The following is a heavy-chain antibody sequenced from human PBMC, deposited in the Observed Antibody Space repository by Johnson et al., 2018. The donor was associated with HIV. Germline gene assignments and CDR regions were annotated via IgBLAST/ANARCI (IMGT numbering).Heavy chain of an antibody. CDR2: ISGSGGST. V-gene: IGHV3-23*04. CDR1: GFTFSSYA. CDR3: AKDPSRLWWECAFDI. Sequence: VQLVESGGGVVQPGGSLRLSCAASGFTFSSYAMSWVRQAPGKGLEWVSAISGSGGSTYYADSVKGRFTISRDNSKNTLYLQMNTLRADDTAVYYCAKDPSRLWWECAFDIWGQGTMVTVSS. D-gene: IGHD2-21*01. J-gene: IGHJ3*02.